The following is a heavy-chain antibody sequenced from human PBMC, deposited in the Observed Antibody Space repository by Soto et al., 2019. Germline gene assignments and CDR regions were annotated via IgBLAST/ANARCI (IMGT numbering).Heavy chain of an antibody. Sequence: ASVKVSCKASGYTFTSYAIHWVRQAPGQRLEWMGWINAGNGNTKYSQKLQGRVTITRDTSANTAYMELSSLRSEDTAVYYCARGTLLTDYWGQGTLVTVSS. CDR1: GYTFTSYA. CDR2: INAGNGNT. J-gene: IGHJ4*02. D-gene: IGHD3-9*01. V-gene: IGHV1-3*01. CDR3: ARGTLLTDY.